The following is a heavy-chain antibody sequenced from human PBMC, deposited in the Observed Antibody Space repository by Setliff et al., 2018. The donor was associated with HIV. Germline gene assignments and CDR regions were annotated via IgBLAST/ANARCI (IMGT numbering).Heavy chain of an antibody. D-gene: IGHD3-10*01. CDR2: ISAYNGNT. CDR3: ARARITMVRGVHRRGDYYYYMDV. V-gene: IGHV1-18*01. J-gene: IGHJ6*03. Sequence: ASVKVSCKASGYTFTRNGISWVRQAPGQGLEWMGWISAYNGNTNYAQKLQGRVTMTTDTSTSTAYMELRSLRCDDTAVYYCARARITMVRGVHRRGDYYYYMDVWGKGTTVTV. CDR1: GYTFTRNG.